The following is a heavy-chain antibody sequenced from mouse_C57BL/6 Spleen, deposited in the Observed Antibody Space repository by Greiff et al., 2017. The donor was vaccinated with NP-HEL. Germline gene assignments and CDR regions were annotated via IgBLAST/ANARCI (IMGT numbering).Heavy chain of an antibody. CDR1: GYTFTSYW. Sequence: VRLQQSGAELVMPGASVKLSCKASGYTFTSYWMHWVKQRPGQGLEWIGEIDPSDSYTNYNQKFKGKSTLTVDKSSSTAYMQLSSLTSEDSAVYYCARPLAASNWYFDVWGTGTTVTVSS. D-gene: IGHD6-1*01. V-gene: IGHV1-69*01. CDR3: ARPLAASNWYFDV. J-gene: IGHJ1*03. CDR2: IDPSDSYT.